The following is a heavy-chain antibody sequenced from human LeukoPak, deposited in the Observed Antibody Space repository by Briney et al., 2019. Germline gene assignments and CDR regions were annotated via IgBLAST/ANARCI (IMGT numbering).Heavy chain of an antibody. D-gene: IGHD3-22*01. CDR3: ARPENEDEDSSGYYKESAEYFQH. CDR2: ISSSSSYI. Sequence: PGGSLRLSCAASGFTFSSYSMNWVRQAPGKGLEWVSSISSSSSYIYYADSVKGRFTISRDNAKNSLYLQMNSLRAEDTAVYYCARPENEDEDSSGYYKESAEYFQHWGQGTLVTVSS. CDR1: GFTFSSYS. V-gene: IGHV3-21*01. J-gene: IGHJ1*01.